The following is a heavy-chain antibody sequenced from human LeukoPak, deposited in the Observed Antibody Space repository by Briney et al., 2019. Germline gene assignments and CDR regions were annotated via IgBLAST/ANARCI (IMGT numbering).Heavy chain of an antibody. CDR2: INWNGGGT. CDR1: GFTFDDYG. V-gene: IGHV3-20*01. CDR3: ARARRPYYFDY. J-gene: IGHJ4*02. Sequence: PGGSLRLSCAASGFTFDDYGMSWVGQAPGKGMEWVSGINWNGGGTEYADSVKGRFTIYRDNAKNSLYMQMKSLRAEDTALYHCARARRPYYFDYWGQGTLVTVSS.